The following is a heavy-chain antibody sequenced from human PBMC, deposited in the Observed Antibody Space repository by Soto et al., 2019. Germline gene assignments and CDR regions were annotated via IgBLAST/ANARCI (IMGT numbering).Heavy chain of an antibody. Sequence: EVQLVESGGGLIQPGGSLRLSCATSGFAVSSSYMSWVRQTPEKGLEGVSIIYSGGSTYYADSVEGRFTISRDNSMNTVYLQMNSLRAEDTAVYYCARAHNWNDAYFDYWGQGTLVTVSS. D-gene: IGHD1-1*01. V-gene: IGHV3-53*01. J-gene: IGHJ4*02. CDR2: IYSGGST. CDR1: GFAVSSSY. CDR3: ARAHNWNDAYFDY.